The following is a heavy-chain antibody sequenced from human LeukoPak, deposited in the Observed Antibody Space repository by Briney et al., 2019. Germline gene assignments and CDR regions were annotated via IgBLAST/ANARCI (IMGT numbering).Heavy chain of an antibody. D-gene: IGHD3-10*01. CDR1: GGSISSYY. Sequence: SETLSLTCTVSGGSISSYYWSWIRQPPGKGLEWIGRIYTSGSTNYNPSLKSRVTMSVDTSKNQFSLKLSSVTAADTAVYYCARDGDYYGSGSTGNWFDPWGQGTLVTVSS. CDR2: IYTSGST. J-gene: IGHJ5*02. V-gene: IGHV4-4*07. CDR3: ARDGDYYGSGSTGNWFDP.